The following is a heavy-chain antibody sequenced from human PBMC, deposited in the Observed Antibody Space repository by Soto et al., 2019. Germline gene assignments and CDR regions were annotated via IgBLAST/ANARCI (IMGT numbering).Heavy chain of an antibody. CDR2: INHSGST. J-gene: IGHJ4*02. V-gene: IGHV4-34*01. Sequence: QVQLQQWGAGLLKPSETLSLTCAVYGGSFSGYYWTWIRQPPGTGLEWIGEINHSGSTNYNPYLKSRVTIAVDTSKSPFSLKLTSVTAADTAVYYCARDKITGLVDYWGQGTLVTVSS. D-gene: IGHD2-8*02. CDR1: GGSFSGYY. CDR3: ARDKITGLVDY.